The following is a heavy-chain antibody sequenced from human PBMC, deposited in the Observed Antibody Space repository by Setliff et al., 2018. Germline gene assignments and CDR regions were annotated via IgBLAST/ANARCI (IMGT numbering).Heavy chain of an antibody. CDR1: GYTFTNYY. CDR2: INPSGGAT. CDR3: ARGQAIRIRAAAGMWDR. Sequence: ASVKVSCKASGYTFTNYYMHWVRQAPGQGLGWMGIINPSGGATSYAHKFQDRVDMTRDTSTSTVYLEMTSLSSEDTAVYYCARGQAIRIRAAAGMWDRWGQGTLVTVSS. J-gene: IGHJ4*02. V-gene: IGHV1-46*01. D-gene: IGHD6-13*01.